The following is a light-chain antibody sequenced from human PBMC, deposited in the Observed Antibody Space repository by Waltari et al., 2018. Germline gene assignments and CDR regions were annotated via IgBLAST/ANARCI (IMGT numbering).Light chain of an antibody. J-gene: IGLJ2*01. V-gene: IGLV2-14*01. CDR1: RRAVGSYNY. Sequence: QSALTQPASVSGSPGQSITISFTGTRRAVGSYNYVSWYQQNPGKAPKLRIYEVSNRPSGLSDRFSGSKSGNTASLTISELQAEDEADYYCSAYAGNDLVIFGGGTKLTVL. CDR3: SAYAGNDLVI. CDR2: EVS.